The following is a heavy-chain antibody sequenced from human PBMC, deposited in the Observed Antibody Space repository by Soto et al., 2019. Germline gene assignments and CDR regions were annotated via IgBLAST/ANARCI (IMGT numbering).Heavy chain of an antibody. J-gene: IGHJ4*02. Sequence: QVQLVESGGGVVQPGRSLRLSCAASGFIFSSYGMHWVRQAPGKGLEWVAVISYDGRNTYYADSVKGRFTISRDSSKNTLYLQMNSLRAEDTAVYHCATDGKGTLAYWGQGTLVTFSS. D-gene: IGHD1-26*01. CDR3: ATDGKGTLAY. CDR1: GFIFSSYG. CDR2: ISYDGRNT. V-gene: IGHV3-30*03.